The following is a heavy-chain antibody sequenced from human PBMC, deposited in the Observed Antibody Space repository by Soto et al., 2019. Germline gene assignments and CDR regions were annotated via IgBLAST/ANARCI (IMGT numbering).Heavy chain of an antibody. V-gene: IGHV1-18*01. CDR1: GYTFTSYG. CDR3: AGDDYDFWSNYGMDV. D-gene: IGHD3-3*01. CDR2: ISAYNGNT. J-gene: IGHJ6*02. Sequence: GASVKVSCKASGYTFTSYGISWVRQAPGQGLEWMGWISAYNGNTNYAQKLQGRVTMTTDTSTSTAYMELRSLRSDDTAVYYCAGDDYDFWSNYGMDVWGQGTTVTVSS.